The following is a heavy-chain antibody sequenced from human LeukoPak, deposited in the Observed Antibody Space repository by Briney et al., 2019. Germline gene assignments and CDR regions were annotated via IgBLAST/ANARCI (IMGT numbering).Heavy chain of an antibody. CDR2: IYPGDSDT. Sequence: GESLKISCKGSGYSFTSYWIGWVRQMPGKGLEWMGIIYPGDSDTRYGPAFQRQVNFSADKSIITAYLQWSSLKASDTAMYYCARQTTQMDIVVVPAAWDYWGQGTLVTVSS. V-gene: IGHV5-51*01. J-gene: IGHJ4*02. D-gene: IGHD2-2*03. CDR3: ARQTTQMDIVVVPAAWDY. CDR1: GYSFTSYW.